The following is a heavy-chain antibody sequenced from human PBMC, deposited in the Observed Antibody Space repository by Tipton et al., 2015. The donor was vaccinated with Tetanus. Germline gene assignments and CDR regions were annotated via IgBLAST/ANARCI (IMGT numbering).Heavy chain of an antibody. J-gene: IGHJ4*02. CDR2: IKQDGSEK. V-gene: IGHV3-7*01. Sequence: SLRLFCAASGFTFSSYWMSWVRQAPGKGLEWVANIKQDGSEKYYVDSVKGRFTISRDNAKNSLYLQMNSLRAEDTAVYYCARGAVAGSLDYFDYWGQGTLVTVSS. CDR3: ARGAVAGSLDYFDY. CDR1: GFTFSSYW. D-gene: IGHD6-19*01.